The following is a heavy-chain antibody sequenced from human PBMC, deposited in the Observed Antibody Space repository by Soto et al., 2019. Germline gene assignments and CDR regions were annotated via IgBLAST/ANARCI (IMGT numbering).Heavy chain of an antibody. V-gene: IGHV1-2*02. CDR1: GYTFTGYY. CDR3: ARVEYSRSGYGIDV. CDR2: INPNSGGT. Sequence: ASLKVSCNASGYTFTGYYMHWVRQAPGQGLEWMGCINPNSGGTNYAQKFQGRVTMTRDTSISTAYMERSRLRSDDTAVYYCARVEYSRSGYGIDVWGQGTTGTVSS. J-gene: IGHJ6*02. D-gene: IGHD6-6*01.